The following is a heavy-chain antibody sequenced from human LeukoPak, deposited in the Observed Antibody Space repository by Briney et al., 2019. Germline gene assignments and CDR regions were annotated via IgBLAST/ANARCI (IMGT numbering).Heavy chain of an antibody. Sequence: GGSPRLSCAASGFTFSSYGMHWVRQAPGKGLEWVAVISYDGSNKYYADSVKGRFTISRDNSKNTLYLQMNSLRAEDTAVYYCAKVWREEPFDIWGQGTMVTVSS. D-gene: IGHD1-14*01. V-gene: IGHV3-30*18. CDR1: GFTFSSYG. J-gene: IGHJ3*02. CDR3: AKVWREEPFDI. CDR2: ISYDGSNK.